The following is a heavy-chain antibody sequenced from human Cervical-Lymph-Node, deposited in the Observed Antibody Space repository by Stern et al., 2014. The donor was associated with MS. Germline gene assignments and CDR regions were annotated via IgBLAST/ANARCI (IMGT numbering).Heavy chain of an antibody. V-gene: IGHV4-39*01. D-gene: IGHD6-19*01. CDR1: GGSISSSSYY. Sequence: VQLVESGPGLVKPSETLSLTCTVSGGSISSSSYYWGWIRQPPGKGLEWIGSIYYSGSTYYNPSLKRRVTISLDTSKNQFSLKLSSVTAADTAVYYCARHKGSGLRNFDYWGQGTLVTVSS. J-gene: IGHJ4*02. CDR2: IYYSGST. CDR3: ARHKGSGLRNFDY.